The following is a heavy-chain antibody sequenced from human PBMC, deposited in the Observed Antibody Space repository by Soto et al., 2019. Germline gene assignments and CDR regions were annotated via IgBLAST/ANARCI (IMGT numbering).Heavy chain of an antibody. CDR3: AKDSNRVLDY. CDR2: ISGSGNSI. D-gene: IGHD3-3*01. CDR1: GFTFSAYG. Sequence: PGGSLRLSCAASGFTFSAYGMNWVRQAPGKGLEWISYISGSGNSIYYADYVKGRFTISRDNSKNTLYLEMNSLRAEDTATYYCAKDSNRVLDYWGQGTLVTVSS. J-gene: IGHJ4*02. V-gene: IGHV3-23*01.